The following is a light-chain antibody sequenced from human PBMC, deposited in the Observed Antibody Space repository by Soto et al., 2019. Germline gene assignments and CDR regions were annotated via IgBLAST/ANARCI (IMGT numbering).Light chain of an antibody. CDR2: AAS. V-gene: IGKV1-9*01. Sequence: IQLTQSPSSLSASVGDRVTITCRASQGISSYLAWYQQKPGKAPKLLIYAASTLQSGVPSRFSGSGSGTDFTLTISSLQPEAFATYYCQQLNSYPITFGQVTRLEIK. CDR3: QQLNSYPIT. CDR1: QGISSY. J-gene: IGKJ5*01.